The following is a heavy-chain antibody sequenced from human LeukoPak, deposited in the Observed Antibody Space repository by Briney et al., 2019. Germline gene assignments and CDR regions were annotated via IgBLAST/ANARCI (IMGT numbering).Heavy chain of an antibody. CDR1: GFTFSSYS. J-gene: IGHJ3*02. V-gene: IGHV3-21*01. CDR3: AREGQDIVVVVAAPDAFDI. Sequence: AGGSLRLSCAASGFTFSSYSMNWVRQAPGKGLEWVSSISSSSSYIYCADSVKGRFTISRDNAKNSLYLQMNSLRAEDTAVYYCAREGQDIVVVVAAPDAFDIWGQGTMVTVSS. CDR2: ISSSSSYI. D-gene: IGHD2-15*01.